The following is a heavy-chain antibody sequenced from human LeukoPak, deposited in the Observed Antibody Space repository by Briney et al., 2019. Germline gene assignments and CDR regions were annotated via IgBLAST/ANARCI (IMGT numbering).Heavy chain of an antibody. V-gene: IGHV4-61*02. CDR3: ARSLGYCSGGSWFDY. D-gene: IGHD2-15*01. Sequence: SQTLSLTCPVSGASISSGSYYWTWIRQPAGKGLEWIGRIYTSGSTNYNPSLKSPATISVDTSKNQFSLKLSSVTAADTAVYYCARSLGYCSGGSWFDYWGQGTLVTVSS. CDR1: GASISSGSYY. CDR2: IYTSGST. J-gene: IGHJ4*02.